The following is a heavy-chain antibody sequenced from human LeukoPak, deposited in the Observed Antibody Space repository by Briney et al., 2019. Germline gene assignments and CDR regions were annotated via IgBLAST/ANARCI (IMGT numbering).Heavy chain of an antibody. D-gene: IGHD6-13*01. Sequence: GASVKVSCKASGYTFTSYGISWVRQAPGQGLEWMGWISAYNGNTNYAQKLQGRVTMTTDTSTSTAYMELRSLRSDDTAVYYCARDRLGIAAAGTNFDYWGQGTLVTVSS. V-gene: IGHV1-18*01. CDR1: GYTFTSYG. CDR3: ARDRLGIAAAGTNFDY. CDR2: ISAYNGNT. J-gene: IGHJ4*02.